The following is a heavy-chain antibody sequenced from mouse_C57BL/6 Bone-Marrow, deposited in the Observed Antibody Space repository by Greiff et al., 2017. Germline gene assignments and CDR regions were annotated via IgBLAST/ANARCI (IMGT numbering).Heavy chain of an antibody. CDR2: INPNNGGT. CDR3: AIYYYGSSYVYWYFDV. D-gene: IGHD1-1*01. CDR1: GYTFTDYY. Sequence: EVQLQQSGPELVKPGASVKISCKASGYTFTDYYMNWVKQSHGKSLEWIGDINPNNGGTSYNQKFKGKATLTVDKSSSTAYMELRSLTSEDSAVYYCAIYYYGSSYVYWYFDVWGTGTTVTVSS. V-gene: IGHV1-26*01. J-gene: IGHJ1*03.